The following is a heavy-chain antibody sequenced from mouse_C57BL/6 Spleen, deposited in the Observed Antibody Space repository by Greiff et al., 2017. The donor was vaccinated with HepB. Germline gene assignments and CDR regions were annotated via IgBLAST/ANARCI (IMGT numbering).Heavy chain of an antibody. J-gene: IGHJ4*01. CDR3: ARGTYYYAMDY. V-gene: IGHV3-6*01. CDR1: GYSITSGYY. Sequence: EVQLQESGPGLVKPSQSLSLTCSVTGYSITSGYYWNWIRQFPGNKLEWMGYISYDGSNNYNPSLNNRISITRDTSKNQFFLKLNSVTTEDTATYYCARGTYYYAMDYWGQGTSVTVSS. CDR2: ISYDGSN.